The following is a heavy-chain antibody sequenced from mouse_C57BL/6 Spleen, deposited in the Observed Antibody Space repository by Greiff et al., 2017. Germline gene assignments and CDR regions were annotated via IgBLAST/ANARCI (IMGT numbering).Heavy chain of an antibody. D-gene: IGHD2-3*01. Sequence: QVQLQQPGAELVKPGASVKLSCKASGYTFTSYWMHWVKQRPGQGLEWIGMIHPNSGSTNYNEKFKSKATLTVDKSSSTAYMQLSILTSEDSAVYYGARFLYDGYYGYWGQGTTLTVSS. CDR3: ARFLYDGYYGY. CDR1: GYTFTSYW. CDR2: IHPNSGST. V-gene: IGHV1-64*01. J-gene: IGHJ2*01.